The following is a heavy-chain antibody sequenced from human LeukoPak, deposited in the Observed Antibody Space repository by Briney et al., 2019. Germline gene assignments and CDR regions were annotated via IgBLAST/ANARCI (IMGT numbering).Heavy chain of an antibody. D-gene: IGHD6-19*01. CDR2: ISSSSSYI. V-gene: IGHV3-21*01. CDR1: GFTFSSYS. J-gene: IGHJ6*02. Sequence: PGGSLRLSCAASGFTFSSYSMNWVRQAPGKGLEWVSSISSSSSYIYYADSVKGRFTISRDNAKNSLYLQMNSLRAEDTAVYYCARVHNPHDYSSGWYEYYYYYYGMDVWGQGTTVTVSS. CDR3: ARVHNPHDYSSGWYEYYYYYYGMDV.